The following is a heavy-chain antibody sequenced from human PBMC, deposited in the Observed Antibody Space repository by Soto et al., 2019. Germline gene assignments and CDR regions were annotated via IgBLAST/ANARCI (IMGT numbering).Heavy chain of an antibody. V-gene: IGHV4-34*01. D-gene: IGHD3-10*01. CDR3: ARQSEYYYASGRAAPLYGMDV. Sequence: SETLSLTCAVYGESFSGYYWTWIRQPPGEGLEWIGEINRSGSANYNPSLKSRVTISADTSKNQFSLKLSSVTAADTAVYYCARQSEYYYASGRAAPLYGMDVWGQGTTVTVSS. J-gene: IGHJ6*02. CDR2: INRSGSA. CDR1: GESFSGYY.